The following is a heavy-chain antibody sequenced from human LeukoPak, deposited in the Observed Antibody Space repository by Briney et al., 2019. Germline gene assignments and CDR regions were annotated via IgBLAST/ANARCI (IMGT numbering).Heavy chain of an antibody. V-gene: IGHV4-4*09. CDR3: ARHIGGDRFSLFDY. D-gene: IGHD2-21*01. Sequence: SENLSLTCTVSGGSISNYYWSWIRQPPGKGLEWIGYIYTSGSTNYNPSLKSRVTISVDTSKNQFSLKLNSVTAADTAVYYCARHIGGDRFSLFDYWGQGTLVTVSS. CDR1: GGSISNYY. J-gene: IGHJ4*02. CDR2: IYTSGST.